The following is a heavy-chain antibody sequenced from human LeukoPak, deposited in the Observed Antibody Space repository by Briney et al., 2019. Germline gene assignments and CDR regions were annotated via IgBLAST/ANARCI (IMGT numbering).Heavy chain of an antibody. J-gene: IGHJ1*01. CDR1: GYSISSGYW. D-gene: IGHD2-8*01. CDR2: ILHSGST. V-gene: IGHV4-4*02. CDR3: GRNGAYCIDC. Sequence: KTSGTLSLTCVVSGYSISSGYWWSWVRQSPGKGLEWIGEILHSGSTNYNPSLKSRVTISLDTSNNQFSLRLTSVTAADTAMYYCGRNGAYCIDCWGQGILVTVSS.